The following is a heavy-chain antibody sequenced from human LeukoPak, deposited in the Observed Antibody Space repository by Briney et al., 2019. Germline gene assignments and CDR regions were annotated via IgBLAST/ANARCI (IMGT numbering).Heavy chain of an antibody. Sequence: PGGSLRLSCAASGFTFSSYAMSWVRQAPGKGLEWVSAISGSGGGAYYADSVKGRFTISRDNSKNTLYLQMNSLRAEDTAVYYCAKDVGTIAVAGTFDYWGQGTLVTVSS. V-gene: IGHV3-23*01. CDR1: GFTFSSYA. CDR2: ISGSGGGA. CDR3: AKDVGTIAVAGTFDY. J-gene: IGHJ4*02. D-gene: IGHD6-19*01.